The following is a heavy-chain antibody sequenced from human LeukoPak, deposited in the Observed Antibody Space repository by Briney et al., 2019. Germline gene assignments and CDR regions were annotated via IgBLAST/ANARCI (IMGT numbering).Heavy chain of an antibody. CDR3: ARGLGGLLEWLWFLDY. Sequence: GGSLRLSCAASGFTFSSYWMSWVRQAPGKGLKWVAHIKQDGSETYYVDSVKGRFTISRDYANNSLYLQMNSLRAEDTAVYYCARGLGGLLEWLWFLDYWGQGTLVTVSS. CDR2: IKQDGSET. J-gene: IGHJ4*02. V-gene: IGHV3-7*01. CDR1: GFTFSSYW. D-gene: IGHD3-3*01.